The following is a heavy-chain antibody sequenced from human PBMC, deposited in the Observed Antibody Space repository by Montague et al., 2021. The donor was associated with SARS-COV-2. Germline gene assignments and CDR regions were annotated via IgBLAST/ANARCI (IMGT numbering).Heavy chain of an antibody. CDR1: GDSVSSKSVA. Sequence: CAISGDSVSSKSVAWNWIRQSPSRGLEWLGRTYYRSKWGSDYAESVKGRLVITPDTSKNQVSLQLNSVIPEDTAVYFCASSGITLTGLDAFDIWGQGTMVTVSS. CDR2: TYYRSKWGS. CDR3: ASSGITLTGLDAFDI. D-gene: IGHD3-9*01. J-gene: IGHJ3*02. V-gene: IGHV6-1*01.